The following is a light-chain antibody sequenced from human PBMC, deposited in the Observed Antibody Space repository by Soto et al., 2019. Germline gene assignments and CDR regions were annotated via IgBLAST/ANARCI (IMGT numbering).Light chain of an antibody. CDR2: AAS. V-gene: IGKV1-39*01. J-gene: IGKJ1*01. CDR3: QQSYSTPWT. CDR1: QSISSY. Sequence: DIQMTQSPSSLSASVGXRVTITCRASQSISSYLNWYQQKPGKAPKLLIYAASSLQSGVPSRFSGSGSGTDFTLTISSLQPEDFATYYCQQSYSTPWTFGQGTKVETK.